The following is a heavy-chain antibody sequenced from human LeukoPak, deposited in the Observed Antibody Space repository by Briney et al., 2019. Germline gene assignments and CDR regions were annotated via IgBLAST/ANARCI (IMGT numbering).Heavy chain of an antibody. D-gene: IGHD6-19*01. CDR3: AREGSGWYGNFDY. V-gene: IGHV1-2*02. CDR1: AYTFTGYY. Sequence: TVKVSCKASAYTFTGYYMHWVRQAPGQGLEWMGWINPDSGGTNYAQKFQGRVTMTRDTSISTAYMEVSRLRSDDTAVYYCAREGSGWYGNFDYWGQGTLVTVSS. J-gene: IGHJ4*02. CDR2: INPDSGGT.